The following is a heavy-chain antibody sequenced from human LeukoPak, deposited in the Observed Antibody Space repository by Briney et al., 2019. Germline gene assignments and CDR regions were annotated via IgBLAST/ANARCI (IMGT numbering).Heavy chain of an antibody. Sequence: AWALTLSFPPSGFTFSDYSRNRVGQAPGRDVAGVASISSASTYKFYADSVKGRFTISRDNVRNSLYLQMSSQGAEDTAVYYCARDGSGFYLYNYMDVWGKGTTVTVSS. CDR1: GFTFSDYS. V-gene: IGHV3-21*01. CDR2: ISSASTYK. CDR3: ARDGSGFYLYNYMDV. J-gene: IGHJ6*03. D-gene: IGHD6-25*01.